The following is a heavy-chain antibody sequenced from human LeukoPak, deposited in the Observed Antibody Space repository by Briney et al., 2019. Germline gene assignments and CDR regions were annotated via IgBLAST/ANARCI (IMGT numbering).Heavy chain of an antibody. CDR2: ISSSSSTI. V-gene: IGHV3-48*04. Sequence: GGSLRLSCAASGFTFSSYSMNWVRQAPGQGLEWVSYISSSSSTIYYADSVKGRFTISRDNAKNSLYLQMNSLRAEDTAVYYCARDHYRPDWGQGTLVTVSS. CDR1: GFTFSSYS. J-gene: IGHJ4*02. D-gene: IGHD3-10*01. CDR3: ARDHYRPD.